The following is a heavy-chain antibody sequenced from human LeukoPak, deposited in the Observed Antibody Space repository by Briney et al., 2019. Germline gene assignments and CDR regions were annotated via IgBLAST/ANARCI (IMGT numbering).Heavy chain of an antibody. CDR2: MNPNSGNT. D-gene: IGHD6-19*01. V-gene: IGHV1-8*01. Sequence: ASVKVSCKASGYTFTSYDIHWVRQATGQGLEWMGWMNPNSGNTGYAQKFQGRVTMTRNTSISTAYMGLSSLRSEDTAVYYCARGGDSSGWYGIVDYWGQGTLVTVSS. CDR1: GYTFTSYD. J-gene: IGHJ4*02. CDR3: ARGGDSSGWYGIVDY.